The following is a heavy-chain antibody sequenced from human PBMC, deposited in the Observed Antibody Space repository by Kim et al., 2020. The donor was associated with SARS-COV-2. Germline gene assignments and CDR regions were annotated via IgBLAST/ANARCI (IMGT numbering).Heavy chain of an antibody. CDR2: IIPIFGTA. V-gene: IGHV1-69*13. Sequence: SVKVSCKASGGTFSSYAISWVRQAPGQGLEWMGGIIPIFGTANYAQKFQGRVTITADESTSTAYMELSSLRSEDTAVYYCARASLWFGELLQNYYYYGMDVWGQGTTVTVSS. J-gene: IGHJ6*02. D-gene: IGHD3-10*01. CDR3: ARASLWFGELLQNYYYYGMDV. CDR1: GGTFSSYA.